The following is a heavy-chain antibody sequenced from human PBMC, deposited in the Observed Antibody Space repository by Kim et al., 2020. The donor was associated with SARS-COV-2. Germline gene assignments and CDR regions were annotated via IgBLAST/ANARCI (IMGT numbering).Heavy chain of an antibody. J-gene: IGHJ4*02. D-gene: IGHD6-13*01. CDR3: AKEGIAAAFDY. V-gene: IGHV3-30*18. CDR1: GFTFSSYG. CDR2: ISYDGSNK. Sequence: GGSLRLSCAASGFTFSSYGMHWVRQAPGKGLERVAVISYDGSNKYYADSVKGRFTISRDNSKNTLYLQMNSLRAEDTAVYYCAKEGIAAAFDYWGQGTLVTVSS.